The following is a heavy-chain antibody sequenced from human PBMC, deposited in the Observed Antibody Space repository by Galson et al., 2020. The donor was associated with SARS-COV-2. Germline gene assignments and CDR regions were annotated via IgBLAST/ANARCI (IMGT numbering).Heavy chain of an antibody. CDR1: GFTVRSHY. CDR2: IYSGGST. V-gene: IGHV3-53*01. J-gene: IGHJ4*02. CDR3: ALGAADIAQFDY. Sequence: GGSLRLSCAASGFTVRSHYMSWVRQAPGKGLAWVSVIYSGGSTYYADSVKGRFTISRDNSKNTLYLQMNSLRAEDTAVYYCALGAADIAQFDYWGQGTLVTVSS. D-gene: IGHD2-2*02.